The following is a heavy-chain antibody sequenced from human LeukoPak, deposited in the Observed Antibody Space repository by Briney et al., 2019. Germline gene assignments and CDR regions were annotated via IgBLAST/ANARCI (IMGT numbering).Heavy chain of an antibody. V-gene: IGHV1-18*01. Sequence: ASVKVSCKASGYTFNSYGVSWVRQAPGQGLEWMGWISAYNGNTNYSQKFQGRVTMTEDTSTDTAYMELSSLRSEDTAVYYCATDIGTVVTPWGYWGQGTLVTVSS. CDR2: ISAYNGNT. J-gene: IGHJ4*02. CDR3: ATDIGTVVTPWGY. CDR1: GYTFNSYG. D-gene: IGHD4-23*01.